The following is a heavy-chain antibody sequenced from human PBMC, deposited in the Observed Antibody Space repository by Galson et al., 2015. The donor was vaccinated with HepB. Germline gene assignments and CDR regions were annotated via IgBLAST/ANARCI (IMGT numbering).Heavy chain of an antibody. CDR3: ARVNNDGLRAYTYTSPKIFSFDY. V-gene: IGHV3-7*03. D-gene: IGHD2-2*02. Sequence: SLRLSCAASGFNFTTYWMSWVRQAPGKGLEWVATIKQDGSTKFYVDSVKGRFTISRDNAKNSVVLQMSSLRAADTAVYYCARVNNDGLRAYTYTSPKIFSFDYWGQGILVTVSS. CDR1: GFNFTTYW. J-gene: IGHJ4*02. CDR2: IKQDGSTK.